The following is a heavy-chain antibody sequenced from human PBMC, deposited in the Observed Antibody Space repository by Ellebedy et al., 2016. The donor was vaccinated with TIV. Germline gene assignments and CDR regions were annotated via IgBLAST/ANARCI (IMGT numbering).Heavy chain of an antibody. CDR1: GYSFTRYW. D-gene: IGHD6-6*01. Sequence: GESLKISXKGSGYSFTRYWLGWVRQKPGKGLEWMGIIYPADSDTRYSPSFQGQVTISADRSISTAYLLWSSLKASDTAIYYCARPSLYSGSSRYGMDVWGQGTTVTVSS. J-gene: IGHJ6*02. V-gene: IGHV5-51*01. CDR3: ARPSLYSGSSRYGMDV. CDR2: IYPADSDT.